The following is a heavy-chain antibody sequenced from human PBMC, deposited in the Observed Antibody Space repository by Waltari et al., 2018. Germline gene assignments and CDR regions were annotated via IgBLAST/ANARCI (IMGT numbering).Heavy chain of an antibody. J-gene: IGHJ6*02. V-gene: IGHV1-69*01. CDR3: ASPMGVGPLTRYDGLDV. CDR2: ITPIFGTP. Sequence: QVQLVQSGAEVKQPGSSVRVSCRASGGSFNTYSLSWVRQAPGQGLEWMGGITPIFGTPHYAQKFQGRVTITADESTSTTYMDLTSLGADDTAVYYCASPMGVGPLTRYDGLDVWGQGTTVIVSS. CDR1: GGSFNTYS. D-gene: IGHD3-16*01.